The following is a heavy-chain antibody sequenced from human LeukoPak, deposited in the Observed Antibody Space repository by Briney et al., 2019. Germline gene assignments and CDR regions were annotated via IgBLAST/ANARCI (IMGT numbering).Heavy chain of an antibody. Sequence: PGGSLRLSCAASGFNFEDYTMHWVRQTPGKVLEWVSLINWDGGSTYYADSVKGRFAISRDNNKNSLYLQMTSLRTEDTALYYCTKGSNTWPSLFDYWGQGTLVTVSS. CDR2: INWDGGST. CDR1: GFNFEDYT. J-gene: IGHJ4*02. V-gene: IGHV3-43*01. D-gene: IGHD2-2*02. CDR3: TKGSNTWPSLFDY.